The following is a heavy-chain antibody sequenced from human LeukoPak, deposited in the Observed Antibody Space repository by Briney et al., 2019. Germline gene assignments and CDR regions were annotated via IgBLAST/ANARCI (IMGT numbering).Heavy chain of an antibody. Sequence: GGSLRLSCVGSGFMFRNYGMAWVRQAPGKGLEWVSSISGSGGSAYYADSVKGRFTISRDISNNTLFLEMKSLRAEDTAVYFCVRLTGVAWSLPFESWGQGTLVIVSS. CDR2: ISGSGGSA. D-gene: IGHD2-15*01. CDR1: GFMFRNYG. J-gene: IGHJ4*02. V-gene: IGHV3-23*01. CDR3: VRLTGVAWSLPFES.